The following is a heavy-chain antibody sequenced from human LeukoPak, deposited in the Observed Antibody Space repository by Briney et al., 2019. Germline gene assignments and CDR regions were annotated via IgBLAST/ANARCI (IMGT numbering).Heavy chain of an antibody. Sequence: SETLSLTFPVSICSITNYFWSWIRQPAGKGLAWIGRIDFRGSINYNPSLKSRVTMSVDTSKNQFSLRLTSVTAADTAVYYCARTTMTYYFDYWGQGTLLTVSS. D-gene: IGHD4-17*01. V-gene: IGHV4-4*07. CDR2: IDFRGSI. CDR3: ARTTMTYYFDY. CDR1: ICSITNYF. J-gene: IGHJ4*02.